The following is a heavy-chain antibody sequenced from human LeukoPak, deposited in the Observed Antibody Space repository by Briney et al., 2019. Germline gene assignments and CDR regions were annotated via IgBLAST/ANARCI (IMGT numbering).Heavy chain of an antibody. J-gene: IGHJ4*02. V-gene: IGHV3-21*01. CDR3: AQGGSPGAFDY. CDR1: EFSVGSNY. D-gene: IGHD1-26*01. Sequence: PGGSLRLSCAASEFSVGSNYMTWVRQAPGKGLEWVSSISSSSSYIYYADSVKGRFTISRDNAKNTLYLQMNSLRIEDTSVYYCAQGGSPGAFDYWGQGTLVTVSS. CDR2: ISSSSSYI.